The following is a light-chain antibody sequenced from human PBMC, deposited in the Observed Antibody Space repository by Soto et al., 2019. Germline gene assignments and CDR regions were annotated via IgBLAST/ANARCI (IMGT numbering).Light chain of an antibody. CDR1: SSDVGGYNY. Sequence: QSALTQPRSVSGSHGQSVTISCTGTSSDVGGYNYVSWYQQHPGKAPKLMIYDVSERPSWVPARCSGSKSGNTASLTISGLQAEDEADYYCCSFAGSFYVFGTGTKLTVL. J-gene: IGLJ1*01. V-gene: IGLV2-11*01. CDR2: DVS. CDR3: CSFAGSFYV.